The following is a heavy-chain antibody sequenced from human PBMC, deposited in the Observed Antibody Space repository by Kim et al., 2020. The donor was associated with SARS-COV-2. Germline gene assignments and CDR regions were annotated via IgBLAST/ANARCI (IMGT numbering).Heavy chain of an antibody. Sequence: AASVESRCTISRDNAKKSLYLQVNSLRAEDTSLYYCAKAYCSSTNCYIVYWGQGTLVTVSS. CDR3: AKAYCSSTNCYIVY. V-gene: IGHV3-9*01. J-gene: IGHJ4*02. D-gene: IGHD2-2*02.